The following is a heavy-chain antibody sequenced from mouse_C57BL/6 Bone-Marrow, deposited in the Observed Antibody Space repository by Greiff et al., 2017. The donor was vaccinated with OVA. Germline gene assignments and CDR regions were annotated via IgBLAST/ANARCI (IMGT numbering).Heavy chain of an antibody. J-gene: IGHJ4*01. CDR3: ARDYGYDHYYAMDY. D-gene: IGHD2-2*01. CDR1: GFNIKNPY. CDR2: IDPANGNT. V-gene: IGHV14-3*01. Sequence: VQLQQSVAELVRPGASVKLSCTASGFNIKNPYMHWVKQRPEQGLEWIGRIDPANGNTKYAPKFQGKATITADTSSNTAYLQLSSLTSEDTAIYYCARDYGYDHYYAMDYWGQGTSVTVSS.